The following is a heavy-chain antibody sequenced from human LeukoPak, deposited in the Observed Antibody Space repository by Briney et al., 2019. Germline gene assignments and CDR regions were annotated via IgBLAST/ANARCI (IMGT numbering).Heavy chain of an antibody. D-gene: IGHD3-10*01. CDR1: GFSFSTYG. J-gene: IGHJ4*02. Sequence: GGSLRLSCAASGFSFSTYGMHWVRQAPGKGLEWAAVIWFDGSIRYYADSVKGRFIISRDNSKDTLYLQMDSLRAEDTALYHCARASGSYDYWGQGTLVTVSS. CDR3: ARASGSYDY. CDR2: IWFDGSIR. V-gene: IGHV3-33*01.